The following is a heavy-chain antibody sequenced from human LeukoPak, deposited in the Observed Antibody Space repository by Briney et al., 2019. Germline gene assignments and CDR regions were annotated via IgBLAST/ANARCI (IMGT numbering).Heavy chain of an antibody. CDR1: GFTFSSYG. D-gene: IGHD3-10*01. CDR2: IRYDGSNK. V-gene: IGHV3-30*02. CDR3: AKDGRDYGSGSNYYYYYYMDV. J-gene: IGHJ6*03. Sequence: PGGSLRLSCAASGFTFSSYGVHWVRQAPGKGLEWVAFIRYDGSNKYYADSVKGRFTISRDNSKNTLYLQMNSLRAEDTAVYYCAKDGRDYGSGSNYYYYYYMDVWGKGTTVTISS.